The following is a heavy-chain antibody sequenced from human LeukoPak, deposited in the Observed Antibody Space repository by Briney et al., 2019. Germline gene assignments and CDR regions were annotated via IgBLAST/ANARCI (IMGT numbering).Heavy chain of an antibody. CDR2: ISAYNGNT. CDR1: GYTFTSYG. Sequence: VASVKVSCKSSGYTFTSYGIIWVRQAPGQGLEWMGWISAYNGNTNYAQKLQGRVTMTTDTSTSTAYMELRSLRSDDTAVYYCARVIRIVVVPAAREYNWFDPWGQGTLVTVSS. V-gene: IGHV1-18*01. CDR3: ARVIRIVVVPAAREYNWFDP. J-gene: IGHJ5*02. D-gene: IGHD2-2*01.